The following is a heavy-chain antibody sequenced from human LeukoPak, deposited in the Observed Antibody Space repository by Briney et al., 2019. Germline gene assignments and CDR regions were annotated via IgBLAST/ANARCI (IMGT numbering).Heavy chain of an antibody. V-gene: IGHV4-59*01. J-gene: IGHJ4*02. Sequence: SETLSLTCTVSGGSINYYYWSWIRQPPGKGLECIGYIYYTGSANYNPSLKSRVTISLDTSKTQFSLNLNSVTAADTAVYYCTRGLLGSKGTFGSWGQGTLVTVSS. CDR1: GGSINYYY. CDR3: TRGLLGSKGTFGS. D-gene: IGHD3-10*01. CDR2: IYYTGSA.